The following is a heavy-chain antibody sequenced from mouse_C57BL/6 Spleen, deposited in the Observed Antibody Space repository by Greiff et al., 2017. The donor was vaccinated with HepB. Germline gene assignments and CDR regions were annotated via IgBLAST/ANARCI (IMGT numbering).Heavy chain of an antibody. CDR1: GFSLTSYA. J-gene: IGHJ1*03. CDR2: IWTGGGT. V-gene: IGHV2-9-1*01. CDR3: ARNYYGSRTVYFDV. D-gene: IGHD1-1*01. Sequence: VQVVESGPGLVAPSQSLSITCTVSGFSLTSYAISWVRQPPGKGLEWLGVIWTGGGTNYNSALKSRLSISKDNSKSQVFLKMNSLQTDDTARYYCARNYYGSRTVYFDVWGTGTTVTVSS.